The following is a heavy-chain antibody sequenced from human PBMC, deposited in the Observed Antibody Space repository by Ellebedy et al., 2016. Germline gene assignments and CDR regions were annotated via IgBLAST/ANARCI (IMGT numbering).Heavy chain of an antibody. J-gene: IGHJ4*02. CDR3: ARVSDPGSALPGGDKAHPPGY. D-gene: IGHD2-21*02. CDR1: GFSFNTYG. Sequence: GGSLRLSCAASGFSFNTYGMHWVRQPPGKGLEWMAVIWYDGSQKYYADSVRGRFTVSRDNSRNTLYLQMNSLGVEDTAVYYCARVSDPGSALPGGDKAHPPGYWGQGTLVIVSP. CDR2: IWYDGSQK. V-gene: IGHV3-33*08.